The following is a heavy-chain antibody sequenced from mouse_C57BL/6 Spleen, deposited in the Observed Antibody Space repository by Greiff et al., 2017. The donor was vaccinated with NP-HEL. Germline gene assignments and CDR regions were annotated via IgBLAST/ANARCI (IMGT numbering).Heavy chain of an antibody. CDR1: GYTFTDYY. Sequence: QVHVKQSGAELVRPGASVKLSCKASGYTFTDYYINWVKQRPGQGLEWIARIYPGSGNTYYNEKFKGKATLTAEKSSSTAYMQLSSLTSEDSAVYFCARGDYAMDYWGQGTSVTVSS. CDR2: IYPGSGNT. J-gene: IGHJ4*01. CDR3: ARGDYAMDY. V-gene: IGHV1-76*01.